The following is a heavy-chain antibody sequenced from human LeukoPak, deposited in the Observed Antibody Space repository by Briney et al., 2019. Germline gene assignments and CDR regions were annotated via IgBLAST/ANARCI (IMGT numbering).Heavy chain of an antibody. CDR3: ARGRMSTILFDS. CDR2: ITPNSGGT. D-gene: IGHD5-24*01. CDR1: GYTFTGYY. J-gene: IGHJ4*02. V-gene: IGHV1-2*02. Sequence: ASLKVSCKASGYTFTGYYIHWVRQAPGQGLEWMGWITPNSGGTNYAQKFQGRVTMTRDTSISTAYMELSRLRPNDTAVYYCARGRMSTILFDSWGQGTLVTVSS.